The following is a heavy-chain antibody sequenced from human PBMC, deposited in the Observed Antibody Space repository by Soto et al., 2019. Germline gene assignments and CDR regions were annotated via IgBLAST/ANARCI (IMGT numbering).Heavy chain of an antibody. V-gene: IGHV4-59*01. CDR1: GGSISSYY. CDR2: IYYSGST. D-gene: IGHD3-10*01. CDR3: AREQITMVRGARTGWFDP. J-gene: IGHJ5*02. Sequence: PSETLSLTCTVSGGSISSYYWSWIRQPPGKGLEWIGYIYYSGSTNYNPSLKSRVTISVDTSKNQFSLKLSSVTAADTAVYYCAREQITMVRGARTGWFDPWGQGTLVTVSS.